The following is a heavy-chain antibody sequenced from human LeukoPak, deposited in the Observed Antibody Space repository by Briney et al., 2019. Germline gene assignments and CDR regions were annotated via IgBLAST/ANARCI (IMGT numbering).Heavy chain of an antibody. CDR2: ISSSGSTI. V-gene: IGHV3-11*01. Sequence: PGGSLRLSCAASGFTLSDYYMSWIRQAPGKGLEWVSYISSSGSTIDYADSVKGRFTISRDNAKNSLYQEMSSLRAEDTAVYYCARRRDFFDYWGQGTLVTVSS. J-gene: IGHJ4*02. CDR1: GFTLSDYY. CDR3: ARRRDFFDY.